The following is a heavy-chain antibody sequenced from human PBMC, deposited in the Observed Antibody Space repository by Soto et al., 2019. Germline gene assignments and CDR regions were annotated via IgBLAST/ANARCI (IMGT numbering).Heavy chain of an antibody. Sequence: PGGSLRLSCAASGFTFSSYAMSWVRQAPGKGLEWVSAISGSGGSTYYADSVKGRFTISRDNPKNTLYLQMNSLRAEDTAVYYCAKICGSTSCHGWFDPWGQGTLVTVSS. J-gene: IGHJ5*02. V-gene: IGHV3-23*01. D-gene: IGHD2-2*01. CDR1: GFTFSSYA. CDR3: AKICGSTSCHGWFDP. CDR2: ISGSGGST.